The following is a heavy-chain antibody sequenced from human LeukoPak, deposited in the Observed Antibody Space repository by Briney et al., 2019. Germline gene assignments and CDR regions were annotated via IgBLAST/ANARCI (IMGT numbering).Heavy chain of an antibody. CDR1: GFTFSNAW. CDR3: TTGSLFRSGHRNYFDY. V-gene: IGHV3-15*01. CDR2: IKSKTDGGTT. Sequence: GGSLRLSCAASGFTFSNAWMSWIRQAPGKGLEWVGRIKSKTDGGTTDYAAHVKGRFTISRDDSKNTLSLQMTSLKTEDTAVYSCTTGSLFRSGHRNYFDYWGQGTLVTVSS. J-gene: IGHJ4*02. D-gene: IGHD3-10*01.